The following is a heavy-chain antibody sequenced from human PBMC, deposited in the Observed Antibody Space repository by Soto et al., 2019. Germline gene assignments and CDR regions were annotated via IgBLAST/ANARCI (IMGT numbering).Heavy chain of an antibody. CDR3: ARPHGGSSGWDNWFDP. CDR1: GGSISSYY. Sequence: PSETLSLTCTVSGGSISSYYWSWIRQPPGKGLEWIGYIYYSGSTNYNPSLKSRVTISVDTSKNQFSLKLSSVTAAGTAVYYCARPHGGSSGWDNWFDPWGQGTLVTVS. D-gene: IGHD6-25*01. CDR2: IYYSGST. V-gene: IGHV4-59*01. J-gene: IGHJ5*02.